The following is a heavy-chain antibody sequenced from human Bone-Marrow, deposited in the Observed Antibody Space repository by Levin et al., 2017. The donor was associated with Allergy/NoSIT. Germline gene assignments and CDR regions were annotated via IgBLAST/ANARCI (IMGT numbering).Heavy chain of an antibody. CDR3: ARDDKGGWLHLRY. V-gene: IGHV3-53*01. CDR2: ILDRDQT. CDR1: GFTIGSSY. Sequence: PGGSLRLSCTVSGFTIGSSYMSWVRQSPGKGLEWVSVILDRDQTYYADSVKGRFTISRDRSTNSLYLQMNSLTVADTAIYYCARDDKGGWLHLRYWGQGTLVTVSS. J-gene: IGHJ4*02. D-gene: IGHD5-24*01.